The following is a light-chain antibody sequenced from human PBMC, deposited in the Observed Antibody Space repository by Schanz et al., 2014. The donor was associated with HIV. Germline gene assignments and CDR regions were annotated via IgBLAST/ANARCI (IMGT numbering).Light chain of an antibody. CDR2: GVD. CDR3: SSYTSSTTWV. Sequence: QSALTQPASVSGSPGQSISISCTGTSSDIGPYNCVSWYQQRPGKAPKLVISGVDYRPSGVSSRFSGSKSGNTASLTVSGLQTEDEADYYCSSYTSSTTWVFGGGTKLTVL. V-gene: IGLV2-14*03. J-gene: IGLJ3*02. CDR1: SSDIGPYNC.